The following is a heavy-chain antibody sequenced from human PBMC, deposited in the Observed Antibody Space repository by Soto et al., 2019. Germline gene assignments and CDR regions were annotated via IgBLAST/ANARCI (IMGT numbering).Heavy chain of an antibody. CDR1: GFTFSSYA. D-gene: IGHD3-3*01. Sequence: GGSLSLSCAASGFTFSSYAMHWVRQAPGKGLEWVAAISGSGGSTYYADSVKGRFTISRDNSKNTLYLQMNSLRAEDTAVYYCAKGVGVFDYWGQGTLVTVSS. V-gene: IGHV3-23*01. CDR3: AKGVGVFDY. J-gene: IGHJ4*02. CDR2: ISGSGGST.